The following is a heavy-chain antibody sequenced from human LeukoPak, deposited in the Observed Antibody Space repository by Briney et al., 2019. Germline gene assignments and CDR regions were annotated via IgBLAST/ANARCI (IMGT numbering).Heavy chain of an antibody. CDR1: GYTFTHYY. J-gene: IGHJ4*02. CDR3: ARGAGYDLGGIMFDF. V-gene: IGHV1-46*01. Sequence: GASVKVSCKSSGYTFTHYYIHWVRQAPGQGLEWMAISNPSGGSTRSTEKVQGRVTMTSDMSTSTIYMELSSLRSEDTAVYYCARGAGYDLGGIMFDFGGQGTLVTVSS. CDR2: SNPSGGST. D-gene: IGHD3/OR15-3a*01.